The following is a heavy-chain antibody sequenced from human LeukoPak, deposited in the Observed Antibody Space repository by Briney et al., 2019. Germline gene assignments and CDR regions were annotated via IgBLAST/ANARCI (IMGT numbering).Heavy chain of an antibody. CDR1: GFTFSNYW. V-gene: IGHV3-7*03. D-gene: IGHD5-24*01. CDR3: AKREGYSIFDY. J-gene: IGHJ4*02. CDR2: MKQDGSEI. Sequence: GGSLRLSCAASGFTFSNYWMSWVRQAPGKGLEWVANMKQDGSEIYYADSVKGRFTIARDNAKNSLYLQMNNLRAEDTAVYYCAKREGYSIFDYWGQGTLVTVSS.